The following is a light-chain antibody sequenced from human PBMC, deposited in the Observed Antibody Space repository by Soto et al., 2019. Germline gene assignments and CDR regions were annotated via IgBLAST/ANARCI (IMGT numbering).Light chain of an antibody. CDR2: AAS. V-gene: IGKV1-16*02. CDR3: QQYNSFPYT. CDR1: QHISNY. Sequence: DIQMTQSPSSLSAPVGARVTITCRASQHISNYLAWFQQKPGKAPKSLIYAASSLKSGVPSKFSGSGYGTDFTLTFSSLQPEDFATYYCQQYNSFPYTFGQGTKLEIK. J-gene: IGKJ2*01.